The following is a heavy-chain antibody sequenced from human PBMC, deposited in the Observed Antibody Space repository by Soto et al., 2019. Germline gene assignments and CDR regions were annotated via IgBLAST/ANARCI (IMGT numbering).Heavy chain of an antibody. J-gene: IGHJ5*02. CDR1: GGSFSGYY. CDR3: ARGLFFGSGSGTSCWFDP. D-gene: IGHD3-10*01. V-gene: IGHV4-34*01. CDR2: INHSGST. Sequence: PSESLSLTCAVYGGSFSGYYWSWIRQPPGKGLEWIGEINHSGSTNYNPSLKSRVTISVDTSKNQFSLRLTSVTAADTAVYFCARGLFFGSGSGTSCWFDPWGQGTQVTVSS.